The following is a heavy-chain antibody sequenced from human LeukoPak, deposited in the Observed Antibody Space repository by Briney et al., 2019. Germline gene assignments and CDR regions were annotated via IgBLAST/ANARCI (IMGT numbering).Heavy chain of an antibody. CDR2: IYYGGST. J-gene: IGHJ4*02. V-gene: IGHV4-31*03. Sequence: RPSETLSLTCTVSGGSISSGGYYWSWIRQHPGKGLEWIGYIYYGGSTYYNPSLKSRITISVDTSKNQFSLKLSSVTAADTAVYYCARVYEWLRIFDYWGQGTLVTVSS. CDR1: GGSISSGGYY. CDR3: ARVYEWLRIFDY. D-gene: IGHD5-12*01.